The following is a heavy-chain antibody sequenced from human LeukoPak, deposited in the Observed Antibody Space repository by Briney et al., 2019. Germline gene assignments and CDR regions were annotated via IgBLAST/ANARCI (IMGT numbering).Heavy chain of an antibody. V-gene: IGHV3-23*01. D-gene: IGHD3-10*01. J-gene: IGHJ4*02. CDR1: GFTFSSYA. CDR3: AKGAVGELLLLFDY. Sequence: PGGSLRLSCAASGFTFSSYAMSWVRQAPGKGLEWVSAISGSGGSTYYADSVKGRFTISRENSKNTLYLQMNSLRAEDTAVYFCAKGAVGELLLLFDYWGQGTLVTVSS. CDR2: ISGSGGST.